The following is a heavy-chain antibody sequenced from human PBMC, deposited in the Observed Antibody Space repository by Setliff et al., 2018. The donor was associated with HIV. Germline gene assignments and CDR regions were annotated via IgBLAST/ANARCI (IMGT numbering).Heavy chain of an antibody. V-gene: IGHV4-38-2*01. CDR1: GYSISSGYY. J-gene: IGHJ6*03. Sequence: SETLSLTCAVSGYSISSGYYWGWIRQPPGKGLEWIGSIYHSGSTYNNPSLKSRVTISVDTSKDQFSLKLSSVTAADTAVYYCARVDCSSTSCYRDYYYYMDVWGKGTTVTVSS. CDR3: ARVDCSSTSCYRDYYYYMDV. CDR2: IYHSGST. D-gene: IGHD2-2*01.